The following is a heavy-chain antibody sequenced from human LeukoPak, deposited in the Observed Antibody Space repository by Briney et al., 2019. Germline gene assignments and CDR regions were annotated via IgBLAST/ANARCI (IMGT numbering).Heavy chain of an antibody. CDR2: IKNKIEGGVT. CDR1: GFIFNSAW. V-gene: IGHV3-15*01. D-gene: IGHD1-1*01. J-gene: IGHJ4*02. Sequence: GGSLRLSCAASGFIFNSAWMNWVRQAPGKGLEWVGRIKNKIEGGVTDYTAAAKGRFTISRDDSENTLYLQMDSLETEDTAIYYCTTGVATTWHDGYWGQGTLVTVSS. CDR3: TTGVATTWHDGY.